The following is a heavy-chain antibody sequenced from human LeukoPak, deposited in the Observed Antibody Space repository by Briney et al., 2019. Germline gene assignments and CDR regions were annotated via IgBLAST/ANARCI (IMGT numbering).Heavy chain of an antibody. D-gene: IGHD4-11*01. CDR1: GGSISGYY. V-gene: IGHV4-59*01. CDR2: MYHSGST. CDR3: ATDGLHRNAFDI. J-gene: IGHJ3*02. Sequence: ASETLSLTCTVSGGSISGYYWSWTRQPPGKGLQWIGYMYHSGSTTYNPSLKSRVTMSLDTSKNQFSLKLSSMTAADTAVYYCATDGLHRNAFDIWGQGTMVTVSS.